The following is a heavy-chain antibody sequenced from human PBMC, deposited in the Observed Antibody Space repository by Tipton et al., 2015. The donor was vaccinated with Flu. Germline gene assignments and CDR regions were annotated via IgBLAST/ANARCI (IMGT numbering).Heavy chain of an antibody. CDR2: IVRSGTSK. CDR1: GITFSSYA. Sequence: GSLRLSCTASGITFSSYAMSWVRQAPGKGLEWVSSIVRSGTSKYYADSVKGRFTISRDNSKNTLYLQMNSLRVEDTAVYYCARDGPEWNYFAYMDVWGKGIKVTVTS. CDR3: ARDGPEWNYFAYMDV. V-gene: IGHV3-23*01. J-gene: IGHJ6*03. D-gene: IGHD3-3*01.